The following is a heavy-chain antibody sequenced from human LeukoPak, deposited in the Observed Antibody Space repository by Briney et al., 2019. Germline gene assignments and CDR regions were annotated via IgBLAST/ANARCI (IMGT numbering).Heavy chain of an antibody. V-gene: IGHV3-49*04. CDR1: GFTFGDYA. CDR2: SRSKAYGGTT. Sequence: GGSLRLSCTASGFTFGDYAVSWVRQAPGMGLEWVGFSRSKAYGGTTEYAASVKGRFTISRDDSKTIAYLQMNSLKTEDTALYYCTRDPLHYYGSGSYYHFDYWGQGTLVTVSS. D-gene: IGHD3-10*01. CDR3: TRDPLHYYGSGSYYHFDY. J-gene: IGHJ4*02.